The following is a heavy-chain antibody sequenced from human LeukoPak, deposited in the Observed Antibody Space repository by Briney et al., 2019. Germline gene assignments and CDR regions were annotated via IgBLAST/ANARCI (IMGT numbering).Heavy chain of an antibody. D-gene: IGHD3-3*01. Sequence: ASVKVSCKASGYTFTSYDIDWVRQATGQGLEWMGWMNPNSGNTGYAQKFQGRVTITRNTSISTAYMELSSLRSEDTAVYYCARGYDPAGLDYWGQGTLVTVSS. CDR1: GYTFTSYD. CDR3: ARGYDPAGLDY. J-gene: IGHJ4*02. V-gene: IGHV1-8*03. CDR2: MNPNSGNT.